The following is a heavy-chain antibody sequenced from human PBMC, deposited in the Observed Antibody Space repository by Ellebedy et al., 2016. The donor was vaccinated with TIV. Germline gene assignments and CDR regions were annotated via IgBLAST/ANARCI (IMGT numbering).Heavy chain of an antibody. CDR1: GFTFTTYA. CDR2: ISYDGSNK. CDR3: ARDHVGDGYNRAFDI. J-gene: IGHJ3*02. V-gene: IGHV3-30*17. Sequence: PGGSLRLSCAASGFTFTTYAMHWVRQAPGKGLEWVAVISYDGSNKYYADAVKGRFPITRDNSKNTLNLQMNSLRAEDTAVYYCARDHVGDGYNRAFDIWGQGTMVTVSS. D-gene: IGHD5-24*01.